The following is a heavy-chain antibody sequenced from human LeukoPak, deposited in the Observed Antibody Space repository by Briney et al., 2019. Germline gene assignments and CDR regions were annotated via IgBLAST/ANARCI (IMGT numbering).Heavy chain of an antibody. CDR3: AKGTTVTTGWFDP. CDR2: ISWNSGSI. Sequence: GRSLRLSCAASGFTFDDYAMHWVRQAPEKGLEWVSGISWNSGSIVYADSVKGRFTISRDNAKNSLYLQMNSLRAEDTALYYCAKGTTVTTGWFDPWGQGTLVTASS. D-gene: IGHD4-17*01. J-gene: IGHJ5*02. V-gene: IGHV3-9*01. CDR1: GFTFDDYA.